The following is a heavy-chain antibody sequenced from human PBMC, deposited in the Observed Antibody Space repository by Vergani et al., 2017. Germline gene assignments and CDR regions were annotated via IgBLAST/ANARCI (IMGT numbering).Heavy chain of an antibody. CDR3: ARDMKGHEGENWFDP. D-gene: IGHD1-26*01. CDR2: IYTSGST. V-gene: IGHV4-61*02. Sequence: QVQLQESGPGLVKPSQTLSLTCTVSGGSISSGSYYWSWIRQPAGKGLEWIGRIYTSGSTNYNPSLKSRVTMSVDTSKNQFSLKLSSVTAADTAVYYCARDMKGHEGENWFDPWGQGTLVTVSS. J-gene: IGHJ5*02. CDR1: GGSISSGSYY.